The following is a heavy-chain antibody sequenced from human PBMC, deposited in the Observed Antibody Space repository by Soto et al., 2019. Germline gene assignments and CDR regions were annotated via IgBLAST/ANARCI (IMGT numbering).Heavy chain of an antibody. J-gene: IGHJ4*02. CDR3: ARGGVSTRPFDY. V-gene: IGHV5-51*01. D-gene: IGHD3-3*01. Sequence: GESLKLSCTGSGYNFAGYWIAWVRQMPGKGLELMGIIYPSDSDTRYRPSFQGQVTITADNSISPPYLKWSSLRASDTAMYYRARGGVSTRPFDYRGQGTPVTVSS. CDR2: IYPSDSDT. CDR1: GYNFAGYW.